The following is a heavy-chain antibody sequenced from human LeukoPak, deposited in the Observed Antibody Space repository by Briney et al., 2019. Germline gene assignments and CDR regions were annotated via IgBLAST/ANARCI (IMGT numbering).Heavy chain of an antibody. CDR2: ISGSGDST. CDR1: GFTFSSYA. J-gene: IGHJ4*02. Sequence: PGGSLRLSCAVSGFTFSSYALSWVRQAPGRGLEWVSAISGSGDSTYYADSVKGRFTISRDNSKNTLYPQMNSLRAEDTALYYCAKENPHNDYWGQGTLVTVSS. V-gene: IGHV3-23*01. CDR3: AKENPHNDY.